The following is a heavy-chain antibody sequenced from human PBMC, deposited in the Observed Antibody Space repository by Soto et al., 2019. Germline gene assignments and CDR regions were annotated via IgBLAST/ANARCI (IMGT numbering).Heavy chain of an antibody. CDR2: ISAYNGNT. Sequence: QVQLEQSGAEVKKPGASVKVSFKASDYTFASYAISWMRQAPGQGLEWMGWISAYNGNTNYAQKLQGRVTMTTDTSTSTADMELRSLRSDDTAVYYCARDPPPPDYWGQGTLVTVFS. J-gene: IGHJ4*02. CDR1: DYTFASYA. V-gene: IGHV1-18*01. CDR3: ARDPPPPDY.